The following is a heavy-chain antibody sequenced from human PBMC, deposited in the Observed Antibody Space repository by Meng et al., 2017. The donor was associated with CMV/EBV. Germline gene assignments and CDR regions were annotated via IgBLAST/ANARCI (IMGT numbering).Heavy chain of an antibody. CDR3: AREMPIAAAGCFDY. CDR2: IYASGGT. CDR1: GGSISSHY. V-gene: IGHV4-4*07. Sequence: QVHLHESCPGLVKPSELLSLTCTVSGGSISSHYGVLIRQPAGKGLEWIGRIYASGGTNYTPSLKSRVTMSVDTSKNQFSLKLSSVTAADTAVYYCAREMPIAAAGCFDYWGQGTLVTVSS. D-gene: IGHD6-13*01. J-gene: IGHJ4*02.